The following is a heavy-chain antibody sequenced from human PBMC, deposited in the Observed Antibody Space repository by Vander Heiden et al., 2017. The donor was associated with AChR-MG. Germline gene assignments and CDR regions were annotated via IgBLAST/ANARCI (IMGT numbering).Heavy chain of an antibody. D-gene: IGHD2-15*01. J-gene: IGHJ3*02. CDR3: ARDRDDIVVVVADAFDI. CDR1: GFTFSSYR. CDR2: ISSSSSYI. V-gene: IGHV3-21*01. Sequence: EVQLVESGGGLVKPGGSLRLSCAASGFTFSSYRMTWVRQAPGKGLEWVSSISSSSSYIYYADSVKGRFTISRDNAKNSLYLQMNSLRAEDTAVYYCARDRDDIVVVVADAFDIWGQGTMVTVSS.